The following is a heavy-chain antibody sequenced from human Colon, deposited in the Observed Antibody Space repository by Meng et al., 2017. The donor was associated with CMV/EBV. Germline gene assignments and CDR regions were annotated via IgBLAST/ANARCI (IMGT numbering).Heavy chain of an antibody. CDR1: GFTFSRYS. Sequence: GESLKISCAASGFTFSRYSMNWLRQAPGKGLEWVSSISSGSSFIYYPDSVRGRFTISRDDGRSTLYLQMNSLRAEDTAVYFCAGSYWNGELVYWGQGALVTVSS. J-gene: IGHJ4*02. CDR3: AGSYWNGELVY. D-gene: IGHD1-26*01. CDR2: ISSGSSFI. V-gene: IGHV3-21*01.